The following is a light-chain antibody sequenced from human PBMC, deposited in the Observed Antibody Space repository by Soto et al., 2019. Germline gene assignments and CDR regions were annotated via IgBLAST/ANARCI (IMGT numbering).Light chain of an antibody. Sequence: EIVMTQSPAPLSVSPGERASLSCRASQSVSSNLAWYQQKPGQTPRLLIYATSTRATRIPARFSGSGSGTEFTLTISSLQSEDFPVYYCRHYNNWHLTFGGGT. CDR1: QSVSSN. CDR2: ATS. CDR3: RHYNNWHLT. V-gene: IGKV3-15*01. J-gene: IGKJ4*01.